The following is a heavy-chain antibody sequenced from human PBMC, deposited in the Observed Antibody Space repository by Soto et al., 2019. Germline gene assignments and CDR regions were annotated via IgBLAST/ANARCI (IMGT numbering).Heavy chain of an antibody. V-gene: IGHV3-30-3*01. CDR3: ARGLGSSSSTDP. CDR1: GFTFSGYA. D-gene: IGHD6-6*01. CDR2: ISYDGSNK. Sequence: GGSLRLSCAASGFTFSGYAMHWVRQAPGKGLEWVAVISYDGSNKYYADSVKGRFTISRDNSKNTLYLQMNSLRAEDTAVYYCARGLGSSSSTDPWGQGTLVTVSS. J-gene: IGHJ5*02.